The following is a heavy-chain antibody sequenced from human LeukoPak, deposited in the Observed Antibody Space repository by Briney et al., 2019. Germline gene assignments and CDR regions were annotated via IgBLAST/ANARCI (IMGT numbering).Heavy chain of an antibody. CDR3: ARAKEMATTTDYYYYMDV. J-gene: IGHJ6*03. CDR1: GYTFTSYD. CDR2: MNHNSGNT. Sequence: ASVKVSCKASGYTFTSYDINGVRQATGRGLEWMGWMNHNSGNTGYAQKFQGRVTMTRNTSISTAYMELSSLRSEDTAVYYCARAKEMATTTDYYYYMDVWGKGTTVTVSS. D-gene: IGHD5-24*01. V-gene: IGHV1-8*01.